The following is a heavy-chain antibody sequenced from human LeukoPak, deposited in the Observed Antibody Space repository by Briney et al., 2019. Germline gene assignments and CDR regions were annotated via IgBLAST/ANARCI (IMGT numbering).Heavy chain of an antibody. CDR1: GFTFSSYA. V-gene: IGHV3-64*01. J-gene: IGHJ2*01. CDR2: ISSNGSST. Sequence: GGSLRLSCAASGFTFSSYAMHWVRQAPGKGLEYVSAISSNGSSTYYANSVKGRFTISRDNSKNTLYLQMGSLRAEDMAVYYCARDRDRDYGSGSYFLWYFDLWGRGTLVTVSS. D-gene: IGHD3-10*01. CDR3: ARDRDRDYGSGSYFLWYFDL.